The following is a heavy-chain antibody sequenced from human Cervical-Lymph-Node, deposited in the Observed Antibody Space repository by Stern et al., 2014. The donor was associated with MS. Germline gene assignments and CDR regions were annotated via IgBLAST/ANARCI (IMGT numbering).Heavy chain of an antibody. CDR3: ARDSSSLHSSGWYEEVY. D-gene: IGHD6-19*01. Sequence: QLVQSGAEVKKPGASVKVSCKASGYTFTSYGISWVRQAPGQGLEGMGWISAYNGNNNYAKKHKGIVIMTTDPSPRPAYMELRSLRSDDTAVYYCARDSSSLHSSGWYEEVYWGQGTLVTVSS. CDR2: ISAYNGNN. J-gene: IGHJ4*02. V-gene: IGHV1-18*04. CDR1: GYTFTSYG.